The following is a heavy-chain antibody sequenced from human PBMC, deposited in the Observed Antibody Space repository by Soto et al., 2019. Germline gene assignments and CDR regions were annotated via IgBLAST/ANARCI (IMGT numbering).Heavy chain of an antibody. V-gene: IGHV4-59*01. CDR3: ARASNGRTKIAY. CDR1: GGSISSYY. Sequence: SETLSLTCTVSGGSISSYYWSWIRQPPGKGLEWIGYIYSSGTTNYNPSLKTRVTISVDTSKNQFSLKLSSVTAADTAVYFCARASNGRTKIAYWGQGTLVTVSS. J-gene: IGHJ4*02. D-gene: IGHD2-2*01. CDR2: IYSSGTT.